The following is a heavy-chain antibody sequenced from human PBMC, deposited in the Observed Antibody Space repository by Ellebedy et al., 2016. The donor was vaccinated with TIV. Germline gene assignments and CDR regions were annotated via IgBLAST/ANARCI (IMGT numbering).Heavy chain of an antibody. J-gene: IGHJ4*02. CDR2: INHSGST. CDR1: GGSFSGYY. Sequence: SETLSLXXAVYGGSFSGYYWSWIRQPPGKGLEWIGEINHSGSTNYNPSLKSRVTISVDTSKNQFSLKLSSVTAADTAVYYCARGAGYCSGGSCYPYWGQGTLVTVSS. D-gene: IGHD2-15*01. CDR3: ARGAGYCSGGSCYPY. V-gene: IGHV4-34*01.